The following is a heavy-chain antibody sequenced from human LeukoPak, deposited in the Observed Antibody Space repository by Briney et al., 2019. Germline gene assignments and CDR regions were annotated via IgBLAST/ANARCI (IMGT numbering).Heavy chain of an antibody. CDR3: ARGLGGSGSYITDFDY. Sequence: ASVKVSCKASGYTFTSYDINWVRQATGQGLEWMGWMNPNSGNTGYAQKFQGRVTITRNTSISTAYMELSSLGSEDTAVYYCARGLGGSGSYITDFDYWGQGTLVTVSS. CDR1: GYTFTSYD. D-gene: IGHD3-10*01. J-gene: IGHJ4*02. V-gene: IGHV1-8*03. CDR2: MNPNSGNT.